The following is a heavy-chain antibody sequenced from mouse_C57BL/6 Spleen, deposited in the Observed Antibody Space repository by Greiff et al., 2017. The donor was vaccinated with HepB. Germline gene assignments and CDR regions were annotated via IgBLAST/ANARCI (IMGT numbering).Heavy chain of an antibody. V-gene: IGHV1-18*01. Sequence: VQLQQSGPELVKPGASVKIPCKASGYTFTDYNMDWVKQSHGKSLEWIGDINPNNGGTIYNQKFKGKATLTVDKSSSTAYMELRSLTSEDTAVYYCARGTTVGSYYFDYWGQGTTLTVSS. D-gene: IGHD1-1*01. J-gene: IGHJ2*01. CDR2: INPNNGGT. CDR1: GYTFTDYN. CDR3: ARGTTVGSYYFDY.